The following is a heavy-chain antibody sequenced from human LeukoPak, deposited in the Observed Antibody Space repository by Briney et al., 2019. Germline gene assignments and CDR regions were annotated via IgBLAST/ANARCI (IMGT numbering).Heavy chain of an antibody. J-gene: IGHJ3*02. V-gene: IGHV4-39*01. CDR2: IYYSGST. CDR1: GGSISSSSYY. D-gene: IGHD3-22*01. Sequence: PSETLSLTCTVSGGSISSSSYYWGWIRQPPGKGLEWIGSIYYSGSTYYNPSLKSRVTISVDTSKNQLSLKLSSVTAADTAVYYCAAQGGPLVVVIITGASDIWGQGTVVTVSS. CDR3: AAQGGPLVVVIITGASDI.